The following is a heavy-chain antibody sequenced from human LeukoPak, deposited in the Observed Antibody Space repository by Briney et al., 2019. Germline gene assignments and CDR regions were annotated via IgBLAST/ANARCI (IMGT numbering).Heavy chain of an antibody. CDR3: ARPRGYSYGYAFDY. J-gene: IGHJ4*02. Sequence: PSETLSLTCAVYGGSFSGYYWGWIRQPPGKGLEWIGEINHSGSTNYNPSLKSRVTISVDTSKNQFSLKLSSVTAADTAVYYCARPRGYSYGYAFDYWGQGTLVTVSS. D-gene: IGHD5-18*01. CDR1: GGSFSGYY. V-gene: IGHV4-34*01. CDR2: INHSGST.